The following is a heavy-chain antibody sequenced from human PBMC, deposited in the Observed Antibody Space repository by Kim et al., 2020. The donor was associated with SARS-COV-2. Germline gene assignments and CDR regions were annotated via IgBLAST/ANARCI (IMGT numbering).Heavy chain of an antibody. J-gene: IGHJ3*02. Sequence: GGSLRLSCAASGFTFSNYAMHWVRQSPGKGLEWVAVIWYDGSSKYYPDTVKGRFTISRDNSKNTLYLQMNSLRAEDTAVYYCAKVRYHYGDYLGDAFDMWGQGTTVTVSS. CDR2: IWYDGSSK. CDR3: AKVRYHYGDYLGDAFDM. D-gene: IGHD4-17*01. V-gene: IGHV3-33*06. CDR1: GFTFSNYA.